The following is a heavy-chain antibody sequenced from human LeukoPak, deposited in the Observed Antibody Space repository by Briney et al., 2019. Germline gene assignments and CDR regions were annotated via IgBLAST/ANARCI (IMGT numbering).Heavy chain of an antibody. CDR3: ARSARFNYFYMDV. D-gene: IGHD2-15*01. J-gene: IGHJ6*03. Sequence: PSETLSLTCSVSGGSITNFFWTWLRQPAGKGLEYIGRIYASGSIDYNPSLKSRVTMPVDTSNNQFSLTLTSMTAADTALSFCARSARFNYFYMDVWGKGTSVTAAS. CDR2: IYASGSI. V-gene: IGHV4-4*07. CDR1: GGSITNFF.